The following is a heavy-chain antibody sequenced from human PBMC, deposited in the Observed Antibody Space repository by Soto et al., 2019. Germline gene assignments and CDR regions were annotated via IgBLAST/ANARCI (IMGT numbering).Heavy chain of an antibody. J-gene: IGHJ4*01. CDR2: ISHDGSSQ. CDR1: GFTFRGYA. Sequence: GGSLRLSCEASGFTFRGYAMHWVRQAPGKGPEWVAVISHDGSSQFYTDSVKGRFYISRDNSRNKMFSQMNSLRPEDTAVYYCARPPVGISMRLVVFEFWGQGTMVIVSS. D-gene: IGHD1-20*01. V-gene: IGHV3-30-3*01. CDR3: ARPPVGISMRLVVFEF.